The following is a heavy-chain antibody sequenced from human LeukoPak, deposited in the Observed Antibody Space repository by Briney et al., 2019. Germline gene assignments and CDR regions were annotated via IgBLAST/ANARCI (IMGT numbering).Heavy chain of an antibody. Sequence: GGSLRLSCAASGFKFGSYAMDWVRQAPGKGLEWVGDISYDGGYQSYAVSVRGRFTISRDNSKNTLFLQMNSLRPEDAAVYYCATESSLNNWGHGTLVTVSS. J-gene: IGHJ4*01. CDR3: ATESSLNN. V-gene: IGHV3-30*04. CDR2: ISYDGGYQ. D-gene: IGHD1/OR15-1a*01. CDR1: GFKFGSYA.